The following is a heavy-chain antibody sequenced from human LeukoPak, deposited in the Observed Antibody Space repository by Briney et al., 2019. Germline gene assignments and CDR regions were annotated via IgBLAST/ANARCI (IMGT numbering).Heavy chain of an antibody. D-gene: IGHD3-16*01. V-gene: IGHV1-46*01. CDR2: INPSGGST. Sequence: ASVKVSCKASGYTFTSYYMHWVRQAPGQGLEWMGIINPSGGSTSYAQKFQGRVTMTRDTSTSTVYMELSSLRSEDTAVYYCARTREYKGDHGDYSYYMDVWGKGTTVTISS. J-gene: IGHJ6*03. CDR3: ARTREYKGDHGDYSYYMDV. CDR1: GYTFTSYY.